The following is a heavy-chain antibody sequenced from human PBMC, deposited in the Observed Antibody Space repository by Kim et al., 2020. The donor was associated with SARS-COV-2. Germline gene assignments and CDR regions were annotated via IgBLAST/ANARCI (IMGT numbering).Heavy chain of an antibody. CDR1: GFTFITSG. D-gene: IGHD3-3*01. J-gene: IGHJ4*02. Sequence: GGSLRLSCAASGFTFITSGMHWVRQAPGKGLEWVAVIWYDGSHEFYADSVKGRFSISRDNSRNILYLQMNSLRAEDTAVNYCVTDPHLDYEFWTGFSAGGLFEYWGQGTQVTVSS. CDR3: VTDPHLDYEFWTGFSAGGLFEY. V-gene: IGHV3-33*01. CDR2: IWYDGSHE.